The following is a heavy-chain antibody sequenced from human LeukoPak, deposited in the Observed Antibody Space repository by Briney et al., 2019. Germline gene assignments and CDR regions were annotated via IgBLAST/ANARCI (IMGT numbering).Heavy chain of an antibody. CDR2: IKSKTDGETT. D-gene: IGHD2/OR15-2a*01. J-gene: IGHJ4*02. V-gene: IGHV3-15*01. CDR1: GFIFSSAW. Sequence: TGGSLRLSCAASGFIFSSAWMTWVRQTPGQGLEWIARIKSKTDGETTDYAAPVKGRFTISRDSSNNTLYLQMNSLKTEDTAVYYCTTDRLSIGYWGQGTLVTVSS. CDR3: TTDRLSIGY.